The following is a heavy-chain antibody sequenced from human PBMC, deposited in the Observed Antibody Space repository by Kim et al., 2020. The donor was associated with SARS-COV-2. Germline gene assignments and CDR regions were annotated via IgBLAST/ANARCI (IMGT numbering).Heavy chain of an antibody. V-gene: IGHV3-9*01. J-gene: IGHJ3*02. Sequence: GGSLRLSCAASGFTFDDYAMHWVRQAPGKGLEWVSGISWNSGSIGYADSVKGRFTISRDNAKNSLYLQMNSLRAEDTALYYCAVDTATHDDAFDIWGQGTMVTVSS. CDR1: GFTFDDYA. CDR3: AVDTATHDDAFDI. CDR2: ISWNSGSI. D-gene: IGHD1-26*01.